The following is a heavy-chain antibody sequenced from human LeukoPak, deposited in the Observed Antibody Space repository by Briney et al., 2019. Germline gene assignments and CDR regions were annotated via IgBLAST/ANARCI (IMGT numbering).Heavy chain of an antibody. CDR3: ARTPLGGGYSYGSDY. CDR2: ISYDGSNK. CDR1: GFTFSSYG. J-gene: IGHJ4*02. Sequence: GGSLRLSCAASGFTFSSYGMHWVRQAPGKWLEWVAVISYDGSNKYYADSVKGRFTISRDNSKNTLYLQMNSLRAEDTAVYYCARTPLGGGYSYGSDYWGQGTLVTVSS. V-gene: IGHV3-30*03. D-gene: IGHD5-18*01.